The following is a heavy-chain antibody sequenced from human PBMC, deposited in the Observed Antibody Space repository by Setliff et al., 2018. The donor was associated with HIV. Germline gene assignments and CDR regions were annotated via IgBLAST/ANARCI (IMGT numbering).Heavy chain of an antibody. CDR3: AREDYYYYGMDV. V-gene: IGHV4-61*02. J-gene: IGHJ6*02. CDR2: IYTSGST. CDR1: GGSISSGSYY. Sequence: PSETLSLTCTVSGGSISSGSYYWNWIRQPAGKGPEWIGRIYTSGSTNYNPSLKSRVTISVDTSKNQFSLKLSSVTAADTAVYYCAREDYYYYGMDVWGQGTTVTVSS.